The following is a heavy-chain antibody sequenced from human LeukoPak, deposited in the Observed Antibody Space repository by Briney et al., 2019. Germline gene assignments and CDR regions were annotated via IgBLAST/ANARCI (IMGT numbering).Heavy chain of an antibody. D-gene: IGHD4-17*01. V-gene: IGHV5-51*01. J-gene: IGHJ6*03. CDR3: ARLGPPSDYGDHPLYYYYYMDV. Sequence: RGESLKISCKGSGYSFTSYWIGWVRQMPGKGLEWMGIIYPGDSDTRYSPSFQGQVTISADRSISTAYLQWSSLKASDTAMYYCARLGPPSDYGDHPLYYYYYMDVWGKGTTVTVSS. CDR2: IYPGDSDT. CDR1: GYSFTSYW.